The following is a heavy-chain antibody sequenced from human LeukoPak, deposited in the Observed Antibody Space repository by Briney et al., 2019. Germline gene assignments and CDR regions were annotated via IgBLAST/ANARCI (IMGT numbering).Heavy chain of an antibody. CDR2: ISGSGGST. J-gene: IGHJ6*03. CDR1: GGSISSYC. D-gene: IGHD3-22*01. V-gene: IGHV3-21*01. CDR3: ARANDYYDSSGYPYYMDV. Sequence: ETLSLTCTVSGGSISSYCWSWVRQAPGKGLEWVSAISGSGGSTYYADSVKGRFTISRDNAKNSLYLQMNSLRAEDTAVYYCARANDYYDSSGYPYYMDVWGKGTTVTISS.